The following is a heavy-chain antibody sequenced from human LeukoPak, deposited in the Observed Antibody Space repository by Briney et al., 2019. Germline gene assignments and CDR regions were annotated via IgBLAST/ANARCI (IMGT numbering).Heavy chain of an antibody. CDR1: GGSISSYY. CDR3: ARSSGWYYFES. V-gene: IGHV4-59*08. J-gene: IGHJ4*02. Sequence: SETLPLTCTVSGGSISSYYWSWIRQPPGKGLEWIGYIHGSGNTSYNPSLKSRVTISVDTSKNQFSLKLSSVTAADTAVYYCARSSGWYYFESWGQGTLATVSS. CDR2: IHGSGNT. D-gene: IGHD6-19*01.